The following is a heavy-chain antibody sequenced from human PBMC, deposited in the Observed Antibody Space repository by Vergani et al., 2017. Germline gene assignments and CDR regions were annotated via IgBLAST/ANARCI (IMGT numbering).Heavy chain of an antibody. CDR2: ISSSSSTI. Sequence: EVQLVESGGGLVKPGGSLRLSCAASGFTFSSYSMNWVRQAPGKGLEWVSSISSSSSTIYYADSVKGRFTISRDNAKNSLYLQMNSLRDEDTAVYYCAGNGVSGYDYPHYWGQGTLVTVSS. CDR3: AGNGVSGYDYPHY. CDR1: GFTFSSYS. D-gene: IGHD5-12*01. J-gene: IGHJ4*02. V-gene: IGHV3-21*01.